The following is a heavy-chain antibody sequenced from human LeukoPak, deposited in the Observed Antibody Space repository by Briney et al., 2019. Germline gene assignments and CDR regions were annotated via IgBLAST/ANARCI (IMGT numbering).Heavy chain of an antibody. D-gene: IGHD3-10*01. CDR2: ISGSGGST. CDR1: GFTFTFYA. Sequence: SGGSLRLSCAASGFTFTFYAVTWVRQAPGKGLEWVSAISGSGGSTYYADSVKGRFTISRDNAKNFLYLQMNSLRVEDTAFYYCVKGGSGSETYIFDSWGQGTQVTVSS. CDR3: VKGGSGSETYIFDS. J-gene: IGHJ4*02. V-gene: IGHV3-23*01.